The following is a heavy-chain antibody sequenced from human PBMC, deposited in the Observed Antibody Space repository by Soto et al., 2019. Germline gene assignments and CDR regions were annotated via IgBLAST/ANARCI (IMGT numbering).Heavy chain of an antibody. CDR1: GFTFDDYA. Sequence: PGGSLRLSCAASGFTFDDYAMHWVRQAPGKGLEWVSGISWNSGSIGYADSVKGRFTISRDNAKNSLYLQMNSLRAEDTALYYCAKTRGYDILTSGWFDPWGQGTLVTVSS. D-gene: IGHD3-9*01. CDR2: ISWNSGSI. CDR3: AKTRGYDILTSGWFDP. V-gene: IGHV3-9*01. J-gene: IGHJ5*02.